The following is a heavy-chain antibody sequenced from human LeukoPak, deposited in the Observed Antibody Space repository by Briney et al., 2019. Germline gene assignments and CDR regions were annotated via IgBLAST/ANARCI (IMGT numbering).Heavy chain of an antibody. CDR1: VYTFTCYY. J-gene: IGHJ4*02. CDR3: ARFWEAGLLDY. Sequence: ASVNVSCKASVYTFTCYYMHWVRQAPGQGLEWMGWINPNSGGTNYGQKFQGRVTMTRDTSISTAYMELSRLRSDDMAVYYCARFWEAGLLDYWGQGTLVTVSS. V-gene: IGHV1-2*02. D-gene: IGHD3-10*01. CDR2: INPNSGGT.